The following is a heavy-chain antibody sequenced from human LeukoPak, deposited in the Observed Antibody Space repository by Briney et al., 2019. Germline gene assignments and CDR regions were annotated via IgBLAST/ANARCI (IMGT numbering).Heavy chain of an antibody. CDR2: IYTSGST. D-gene: IGHD1-26*01. CDR3: ARYSVGATNYFDY. Sequence: SQTLSLTCSVSGGSISSGSYYWSWIRQPAGKGLECIGRIYTSGSTTYNPSLKSRVTISVDTSKNQFSLELSSVTAADTAVYYCARYSVGATNYFDYWGQGTLVTVSS. V-gene: IGHV4-61*02. CDR1: GGSISSGSYY. J-gene: IGHJ4*02.